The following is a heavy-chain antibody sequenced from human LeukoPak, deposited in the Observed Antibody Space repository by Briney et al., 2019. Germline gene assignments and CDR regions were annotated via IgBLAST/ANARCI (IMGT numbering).Heavy chain of an antibody. D-gene: IGHD5-18*01. J-gene: IGHJ4*02. V-gene: IGHV3-7*03. CDR3: ARAGDVDTAMVIDY. CDR1: GFTFSSYW. CDR2: IKQDGSEK. Sequence: GGSLRLSCAASGFTFSSYWMSWVRQAPGKGLEWVANIKQDGSEKYYVDSVKGRFTISRDNAKNSLYLQMNSPRAEDTAVYYCARAGDVDTAMVIDYWGQGTLVTVSS.